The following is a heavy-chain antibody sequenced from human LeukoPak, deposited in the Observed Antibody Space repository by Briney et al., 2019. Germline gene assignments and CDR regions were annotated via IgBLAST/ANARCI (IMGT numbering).Heavy chain of an antibody. D-gene: IGHD2-2*01. CDR1: GGSISSGGYY. CDR3: ARDPREQYQLLY. J-gene: IGHJ4*02. Sequence: SQTLSLTCTVSGGSISSGGYYWSWIRRPPGKGLEWIGYIYHSGSTYYNPSLKSRVTISVDRSKNQFSLKLSSVTAADTAVYYCARDPREQYQLLYWGQGTLVTVSS. V-gene: IGHV4-30-2*01. CDR2: IYHSGST.